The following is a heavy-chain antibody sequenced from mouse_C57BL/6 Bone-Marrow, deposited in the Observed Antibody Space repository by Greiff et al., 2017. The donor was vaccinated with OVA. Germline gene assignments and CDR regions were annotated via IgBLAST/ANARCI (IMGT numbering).Heavy chain of an antibody. J-gene: IGHJ3*01. V-gene: IGHV5-2*01. D-gene: IGHD3-3*01. CDR3: ARHGGDGAWFAY. CDR1: EYEFPSHD. Sequence: EVKVVESGGGLVQPGESLKLSCESNEYEFPSHDMSWVRKTPEKRLELVAAINSDGGSTYYPDTMERRFIISRDNTKKTLYLQMSSLRSEDTALYYGARHGGDGAWFAYWGQGTLVTVSA. CDR2: INSDGGST.